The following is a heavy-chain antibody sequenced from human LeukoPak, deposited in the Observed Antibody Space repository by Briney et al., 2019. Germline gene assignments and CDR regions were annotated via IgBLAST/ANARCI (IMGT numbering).Heavy chain of an antibody. CDR1: GFTFSSYG. J-gene: IGHJ4*02. CDR3: AKDEDRTLYSGSYLDY. V-gene: IGHV3-30*02. Sequence: PGGSLRLSCAASGFTFSSYGMHWVRQAPGKGLEWVAFIRYDGSNKYYADSVKGRFTISRDNSKNTLYLQMNSLRAEDTAVYYCAKDEDRTLYSGSYLDYWGQGTLVTVSS. D-gene: IGHD1-26*01. CDR2: IRYDGSNK.